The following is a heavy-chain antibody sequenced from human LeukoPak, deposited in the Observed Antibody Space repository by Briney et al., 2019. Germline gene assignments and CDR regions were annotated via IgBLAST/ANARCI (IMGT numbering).Heavy chain of an antibody. V-gene: IGHV1-46*01. CDR2: IKPNSGDT. CDR3: ASWYDALDY. J-gene: IGHJ4*02. Sequence: ASVKVSCKASGYTFTGYYIHWVRQAPGQGLEWMGLIKPNSGDTSYAQKFQGRVTMTRDTSTSTVYMELSSLRSEDTAVYYCASWYDALDYWGQGTLVTVSS. CDR1: GYTFTGYY. D-gene: IGHD3-16*01.